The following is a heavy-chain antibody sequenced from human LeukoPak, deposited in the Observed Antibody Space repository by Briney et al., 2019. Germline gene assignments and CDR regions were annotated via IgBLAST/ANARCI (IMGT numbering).Heavy chain of an antibody. V-gene: IGHV4-34*01. Sequence: SETLSLTCAVYGGSFSGHYWTWIRQPPGKGLEWIGEGTHSGSPNYNPSLKSRVTIALDTSKNQFSLKLTYVTAADTAVYHCARGRTGAAALDVWGPGTLVTVSS. CDR3: ARGRTGAAALDV. J-gene: IGHJ4*02. CDR2: GTHSGSP. CDR1: GGSFSGHY. D-gene: IGHD2-2*01.